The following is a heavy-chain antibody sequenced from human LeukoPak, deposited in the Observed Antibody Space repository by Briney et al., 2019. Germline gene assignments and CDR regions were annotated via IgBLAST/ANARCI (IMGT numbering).Heavy chain of an antibody. CDR3: ARNGGSGTYYDGSFDY. CDR2: IYTSGST. D-gene: IGHD1-26*01. V-gene: IGHV4-4*07. Sequence: PSETLSLTCTVSGGSISSYYWSWIRQSAGKGLEWIGRIYTSGSTNYNPSLKSRVPMSVDTSKNQFSLKLSSVTAAETAVYYCARNGGSGTYYDGSFDYGGQGTLVTVSS. J-gene: IGHJ4*02. CDR1: GGSISSYY.